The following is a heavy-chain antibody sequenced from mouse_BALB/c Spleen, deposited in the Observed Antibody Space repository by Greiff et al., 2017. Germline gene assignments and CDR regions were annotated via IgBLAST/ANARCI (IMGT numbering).Heavy chain of an antibody. CDR2: IDPETGGT. V-gene: IGHV1-15*01. J-gene: IGHJ2*01. Sequence: QVQLQQSGAELVRPGASVTLSCKASGYTFTDYEMHWVKQTPVHGLEWIGAIDPETGGTAYNQKFKGKATLTADKSSSTAYMELRSLTSEDSAVYYCKTSDYWGQGTTLTVAA. CDR3: KTSDY. CDR1: GYTFTDYE.